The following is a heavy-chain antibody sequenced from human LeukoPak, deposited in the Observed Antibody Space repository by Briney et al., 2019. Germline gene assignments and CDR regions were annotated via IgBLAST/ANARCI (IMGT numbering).Heavy chain of an antibody. CDR1: GGSFSGYY. V-gene: IGHV4-34*01. CDR3: ARVKYSGYEIDY. J-gene: IGHJ4*02. Sequence: SETLSLTXAVYGGSFSGYYWSWIRQPPGKGLEWIGEINHSGSTNYNPSLKSRVTISVDTSKNQFSLKLSSVTAADTAVYYCARVKYSGYEIDYWGQGTLVTASS. D-gene: IGHD5-12*01. CDR2: INHSGST.